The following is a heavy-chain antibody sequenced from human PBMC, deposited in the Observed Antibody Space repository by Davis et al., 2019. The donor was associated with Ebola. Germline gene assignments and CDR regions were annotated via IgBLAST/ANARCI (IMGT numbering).Heavy chain of an antibody. CDR3: ARDRVPYSSSLCY. J-gene: IGHJ4*02. D-gene: IGHD6-6*01. Sequence: ASVKVSCKASGYTFTSYDINWVRQATGQGLEWMGWMNPNSGNTGYSQKFQGRVTITRDTSASTAYMELSSLRSEDTAVYYCARDRVPYSSSLCYWGQGTLVTVSS. CDR2: MNPNSGNT. CDR1: GYTFTSYD. V-gene: IGHV1-8*01.